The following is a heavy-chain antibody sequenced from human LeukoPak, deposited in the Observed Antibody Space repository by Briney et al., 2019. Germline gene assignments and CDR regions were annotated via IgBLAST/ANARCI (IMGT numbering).Heavy chain of an antibody. CDR3: ARVSHMDV. J-gene: IGHJ6*03. Sequence: GGPLRLSCAASGFTFSSYDMNWVRQAPGKGLEWVSSISSSSNYIYYTHSMKGRFTVSRDNARNSLYLQMNSLRAEDTAVYYCARVSHMDVWGKGTTVTVSS. V-gene: IGHV3-21*01. CDR2: ISSSSNYI. CDR1: GFTFSSYD.